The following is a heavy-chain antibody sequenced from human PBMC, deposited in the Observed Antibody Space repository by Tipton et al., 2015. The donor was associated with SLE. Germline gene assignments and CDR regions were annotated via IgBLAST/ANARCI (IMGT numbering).Heavy chain of an antibody. D-gene: IGHD6-6*01. Sequence: TLSLTCTVSGGSISSSSYYWSWIRPHPGKGLEWIGYIYYSGSTYYNPSLKSRVTISVDTSKNQFSLKLGSVTAADTAVYYCARDSSSWGFDYWGQGTLVTVSS. CDR2: IYYSGST. J-gene: IGHJ4*02. V-gene: IGHV4-31*03. CDR1: GGSISSSSYY. CDR3: ARDSSSWGFDY.